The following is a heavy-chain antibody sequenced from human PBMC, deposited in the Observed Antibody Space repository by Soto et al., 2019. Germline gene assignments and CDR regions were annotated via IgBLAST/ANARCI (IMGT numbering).Heavy chain of an antibody. V-gene: IGHV3-48*02. D-gene: IGHD6-13*01. J-gene: IGHJ6*02. CDR2: ISSSGDAI. CDR3: ARDHGGSTWFVGVYYFFGMDV. Sequence: EVQLVESGGDLVQPGGSLRLSCAASGFIFSDYTMTWVRQAPGRGLEFVSHISSSGDAIFYAESVKGRFTVSRDNAKNSLYRQMNSLRDDGPAVYFCARDHGGSTWFVGVYYFFGMDVWGQGTAVTVSS. CDR1: GFIFSDYT.